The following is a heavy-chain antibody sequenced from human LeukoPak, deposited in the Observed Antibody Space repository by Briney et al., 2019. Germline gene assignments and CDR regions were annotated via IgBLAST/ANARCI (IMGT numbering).Heavy chain of an antibody. CDR3: ARDRLWSFDY. Sequence: GGSLRLSCAASGFTFSSYEMNWVRQAPGKGLEWVSYVCSSGSTIYYADSVKGRFTISRDNAKDSLYLQMSSLRAEDTAVYYCARDRLWSFDYWGQGTLVTVFS. V-gene: IGHV3-48*03. J-gene: IGHJ4*02. CDR2: VCSSGSTI. CDR1: GFTFSSYE. D-gene: IGHD5-18*01.